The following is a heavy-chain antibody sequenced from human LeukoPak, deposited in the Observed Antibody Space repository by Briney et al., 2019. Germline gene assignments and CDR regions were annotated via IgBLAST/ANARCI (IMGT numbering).Heavy chain of an antibody. CDR3: ARDQQFNWFDP. D-gene: IGHD4-11*01. V-gene: IGHV1-2*04. Sequence: ASVKVSCKASGYTLTGYYMHWVRQAPGQGLEWMGWINPNSGGTNYAQKFQGWVTMTRDTSISTAYMELSRLRSDDTAVYYCARDQQFNWFDPWGQGTLVTVSS. CDR2: INPNSGGT. CDR1: GYTLTGYY. J-gene: IGHJ5*02.